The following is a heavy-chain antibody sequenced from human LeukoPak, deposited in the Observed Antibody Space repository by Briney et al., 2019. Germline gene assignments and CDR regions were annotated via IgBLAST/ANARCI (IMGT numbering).Heavy chain of an antibody. Sequence: SETLSLTCAVYGGSFSNYYWSWVRQSPGKGLEWIGEINDSGTINYNPSLMSRVTISVDKSKNQFSMKLSSVTAADTAVYYCARRWNYGRNYYIDVWGKGATVSVSS. CDR3: ARRWNYGRNYYIDV. CDR1: GGSFSNYY. J-gene: IGHJ6*03. D-gene: IGHD1-7*01. V-gene: IGHV4-34*01. CDR2: INDSGTI.